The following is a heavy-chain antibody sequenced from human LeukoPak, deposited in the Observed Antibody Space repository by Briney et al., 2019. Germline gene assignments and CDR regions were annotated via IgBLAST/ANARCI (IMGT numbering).Heavy chain of an antibody. D-gene: IGHD3-3*01. J-gene: IGHJ4*02. Sequence: SETLSLTCTVSGGSISSGNYFWSWIRQPAGKGLEWIGRIYTSGSTNYNPSLKSRVTISVDTSKNQFSLKLSSVTAADTAVYHCARSPLEYDFWSGRHYYFDYWGQGTLVTVSS. CDR2: IYTSGST. CDR1: GGSISSGNYF. CDR3: ARSPLEYDFWSGRHYYFDY. V-gene: IGHV4-61*02.